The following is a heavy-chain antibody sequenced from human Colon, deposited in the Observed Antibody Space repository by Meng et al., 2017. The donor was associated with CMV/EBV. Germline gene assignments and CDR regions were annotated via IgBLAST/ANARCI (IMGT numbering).Heavy chain of an antibody. CDR2: TYFRSRWLD. CDR1: GDSVSTTTAG. CDR3: ARRHTSGWYYFDY. D-gene: IGHD6-19*01. V-gene: IGHV6-1*01. Sequence: SETLSLTCDISGDSVSTTTAGWNWIRQSPSRGLEWLGRTYFRSRWLDDYAPSVRGRITIDADTSNNRFSLRLTSVTPEDTAIYYCARRHTSGWYYFDYWGQGTLVPSPQ. J-gene: IGHJ4*02.